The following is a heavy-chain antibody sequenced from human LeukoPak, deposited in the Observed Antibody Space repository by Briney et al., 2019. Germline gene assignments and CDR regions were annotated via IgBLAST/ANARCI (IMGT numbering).Heavy chain of an antibody. Sequence: PGGSLRLPCAASELTFSAYAMHWIRQAPGRGLEWVAFVRYGGNIKYYADSVKGRFTISRDNSKNTLYLQMNSLRPEDTAVYYCTKDLGTEYNIFDYWGQGTLVTVSS. D-gene: IGHD3-9*01. CDR1: ELTFSAYA. J-gene: IGHJ4*02. V-gene: IGHV3-30*02. CDR3: TKDLGTEYNIFDY. CDR2: VRYGGNIK.